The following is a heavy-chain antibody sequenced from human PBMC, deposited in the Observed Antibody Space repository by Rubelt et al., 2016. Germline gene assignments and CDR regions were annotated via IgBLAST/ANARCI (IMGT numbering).Heavy chain of an antibody. V-gene: IGHV7-4-1*02. CDR3: ARVIAAREDYNWFDP. J-gene: IGHJ5*02. CDR2: INTTNGNP. D-gene: IGHD6-6*01. CDR1: GYTFTSYA. Sequence: QVQLVQSGSELKKPGASVKVSCKASGYTFTSYAMNWVRQAPGQGLEWMGWINTTNGNPTYAQGLPGRFVFSLATAVRTADLQSSSLKAEDTAVYYCARVIAAREDYNWFDPWGQGTLVTVSS.